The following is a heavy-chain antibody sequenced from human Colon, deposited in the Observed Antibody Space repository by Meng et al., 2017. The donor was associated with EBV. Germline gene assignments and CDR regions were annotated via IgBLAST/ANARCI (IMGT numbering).Heavy chain of an antibody. Sequence: QVDLHQGGAGLLKPSETLSLTCAVAGGSFSGYYWSWIRQAPGKGLEWIGEINHSGSTKFNPSLESRVSISVDTSENQVSLKLTSVTAADTAVYYCARRTTVNLRSFDSWGQGTLVTVSS. CDR3: ARRTTVNLRSFDS. J-gene: IGHJ4*02. V-gene: IGHV4-34*01. D-gene: IGHD4-17*01. CDR2: INHSGST. CDR1: GGSFSGYY.